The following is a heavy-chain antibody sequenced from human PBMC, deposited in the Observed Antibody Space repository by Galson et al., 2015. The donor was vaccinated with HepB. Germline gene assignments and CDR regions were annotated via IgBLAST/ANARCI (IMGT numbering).Heavy chain of an antibody. J-gene: IGHJ1*01. Sequence: SETLSLTCSVSGASITTYYWSWIRQPPGKGLEWIGYIYHTGRTNYNPSLESRVTMSVDTSKNQLSLNLSSVAAADTAVYYCAATLPHAGYSYSPPLDFQNWGQGSLVTVSS. V-gene: IGHV4-59*01. CDR2: IYHTGRT. D-gene: IGHD5-18*01. CDR1: GASITTYY. CDR3: AATLPHAGYSYSPPLDFQN.